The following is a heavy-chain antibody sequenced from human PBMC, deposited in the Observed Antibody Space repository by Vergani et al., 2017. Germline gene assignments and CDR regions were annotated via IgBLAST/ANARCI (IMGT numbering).Heavy chain of an antibody. J-gene: IGHJ6*03. D-gene: IGHD2-15*01. CDR2: ISYDGSNK. CDR3: ARGYPDYYYYMDV. CDR1: GFTFSSYA. Sequence: QVQLVESGGGLVKPGGSLRLSCAASGFTFSSYAMHWVRQAPGKGLEWVAVISYDGSNKYYADSVKGRFTISRDNSKNTLYLQMNSLRAEDTAVYYCARGYPDYYYYMDVWGKGTTVTVSS. V-gene: IGHV3-30-3*01.